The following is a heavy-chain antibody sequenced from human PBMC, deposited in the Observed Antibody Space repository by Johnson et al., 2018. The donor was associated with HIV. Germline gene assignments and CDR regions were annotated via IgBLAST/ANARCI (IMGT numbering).Heavy chain of an antibody. V-gene: IGHV3-23*04. CDR2: IIGSGGST. CDR3: AKEGADYNFWGGYSSNAFDI. D-gene: IGHD3-3*01. Sequence: EVQLVESRGGLVQPGGSLRPPCPASGFTSSSYATSSVRQAPGKRLEWVSAIIGSGGSTYYAASAMGGFTISSDKSKNTLYLQMNSLRDEDTAVHYFAKEGADYNFWGGYSSNAFDISGQGTMVTIS. CDR1: GFTSSSYA. J-gene: IGHJ3*02.